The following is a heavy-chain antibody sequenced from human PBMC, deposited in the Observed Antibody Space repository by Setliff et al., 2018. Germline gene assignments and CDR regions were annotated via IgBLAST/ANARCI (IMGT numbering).Heavy chain of an antibody. V-gene: IGHV4-34*01. CDR1: GGSFSGYY. D-gene: IGHD3-3*01. CDR3: ARVRVVYYYYGMDV. CDR2: INHSGST. J-gene: IGHJ6*02. Sequence: PSETLSLTCAVYGGSFSGYYWSWIRQPPGKGLEWIGEINHSGSTNYNPSLKSRVTISVETSKNQFSLKLSSVTAADTAVYYCARVRVVYYYYGMDVWGQGTTVTVSS.